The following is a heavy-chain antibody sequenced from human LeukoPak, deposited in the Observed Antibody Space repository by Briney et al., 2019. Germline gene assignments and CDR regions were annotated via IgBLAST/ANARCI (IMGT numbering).Heavy chain of an antibody. D-gene: IGHD3-3*01. J-gene: IGHJ5*02. V-gene: IGHV4-34*09. Sequence: PSETLSLTCAVYGGSFSGYYWSWIRQPPGKGLEWIGEINHSGSTNYNPSLKSRVTISVDTSKNQFSLKLSSVTAADTAVYYCARGPPYYDFWSGYPLIRYTFDPWGQGTLVTVSS. CDR3: ARGPPYYDFWSGYPLIRYTFDP. CDR1: GGSFSGYY. CDR2: INHSGST.